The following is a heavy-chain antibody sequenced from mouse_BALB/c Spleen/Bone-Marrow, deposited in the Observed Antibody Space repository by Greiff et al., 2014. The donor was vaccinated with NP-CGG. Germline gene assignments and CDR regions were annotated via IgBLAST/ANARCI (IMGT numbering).Heavy chain of an antibody. J-gene: IGHJ1*01. D-gene: IGHD1-1*01. CDR3: ARGGYYGSSYFDV. CDR2: IHYSGST. Sequence: ESGPDLVKPSQSLSLTCTVTGYSITSGYNWHRIRQFSGNKLEWMGYIHYSGSTNYNPSLKSRISITRDTSKNQFFLQLNSVTTEDTATYYCARGGYYGSSYFDVWGAGTTVTVSS. V-gene: IGHV3-1*02. CDR1: GYSITSGYN.